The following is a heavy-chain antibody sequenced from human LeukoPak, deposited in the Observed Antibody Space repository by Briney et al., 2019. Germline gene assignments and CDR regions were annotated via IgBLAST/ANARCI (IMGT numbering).Heavy chain of an antibody. CDR2: ISVRSNYI. CDR1: GYTFSSYS. V-gene: IGHV3-21*01. J-gene: IGHJ4*02. CDR3: VRLRRNSDTSGFYYYYDF. Sequence: GGPLRLSCVASGYTFSSYSINWVRQAPGKGLEWVSSISVRSNYIYYADSVRGRFSISRDDARDSLYLQMNSLRAEDTAVYYCVRLRRNSDTSGFYYYYDFWGQGTLVTVSP. D-gene: IGHD3-22*01.